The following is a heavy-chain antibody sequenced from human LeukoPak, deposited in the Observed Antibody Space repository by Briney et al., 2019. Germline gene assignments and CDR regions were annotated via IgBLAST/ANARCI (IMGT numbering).Heavy chain of an antibody. D-gene: IGHD3-3*01. CDR2: ISSSSSTI. V-gene: IGHV3-48*01. CDR3: ARGGWLRFLEWSKFDY. J-gene: IGHJ4*02. CDR1: GFTFSSYS. Sequence: PGGSLRLSCAASGFTFSSYSMNWVRQAPGKGLEWVSYISSSSSTIYYADSVKGRFTISRDNAKNSLYLQMNSLRAEDTAVYYCARGGWLRFLEWSKFDYWGQGTLVTVSS.